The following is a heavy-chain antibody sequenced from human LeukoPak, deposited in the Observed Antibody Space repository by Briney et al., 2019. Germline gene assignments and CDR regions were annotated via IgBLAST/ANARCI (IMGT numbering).Heavy chain of an antibody. V-gene: IGHV1-69*05. D-gene: IGHD3-22*01. CDR1: GGTFSSYA. J-gene: IGHJ5*02. Sequence: SVKVSCKSSGGTFSSYAISWVRQAPGQGLEWMGGIIPIFGTANYAQKFQGRVTITTAESTSTAYMELSSLRSEATAVYYCARAGSSGYYGWFDPWGQGTLVTVSS. CDR3: ARAGSSGYYGWFDP. CDR2: IIPIFGTA.